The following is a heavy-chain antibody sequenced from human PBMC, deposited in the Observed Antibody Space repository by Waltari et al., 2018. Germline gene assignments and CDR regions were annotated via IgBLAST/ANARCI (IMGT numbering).Heavy chain of an antibody. D-gene: IGHD6-13*01. J-gene: IGHJ6*02. CDR2: ISSTSSDI. CDR1: GFTFNTYT. V-gene: IGHV3-21*02. Sequence: EVQLVESGGGLVKPGGSLRLSCAASGFTFNTYTMNWVRQAPGKVLALGSSISSTSSDIYYADSVKGRFTISSDNAKSSLYLQLNSLRAEDTAVYYCAGGYSSYYGMDVWGQGTTVTVSS. CDR3: AGGYSSYYGMDV.